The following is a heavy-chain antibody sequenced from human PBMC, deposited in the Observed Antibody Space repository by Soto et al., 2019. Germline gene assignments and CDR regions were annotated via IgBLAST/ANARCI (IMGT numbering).Heavy chain of an antibody. CDR1: GGTFSSYA. Sequence: GASVKVSCKASGGTFSSYAISWVRQAPGQGLEWMGGIIPIFGTANYAQKFQGRVTITADESTSTAYMELSSLRSEDTAVYYCARALVYCSGGSCRYGLDYYYYYMDVWGKGTTVTVSS. D-gene: IGHD2-15*01. CDR2: IIPIFGTA. CDR3: ARALVYCSGGSCRYGLDYYYYYMDV. V-gene: IGHV1-69*13. J-gene: IGHJ6*03.